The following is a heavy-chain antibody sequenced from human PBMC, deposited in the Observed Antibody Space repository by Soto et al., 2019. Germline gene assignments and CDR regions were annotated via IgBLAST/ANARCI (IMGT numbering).Heavy chain of an antibody. CDR1: GGSITSHHYY. J-gene: IGHJ4*02. CDR2: IYSGGNT. V-gene: IGHV4-39*01. Sequence: SSETLSLTCTVSGGSITSHHYYWGWIRQPPGKGLEWIGSIYSGGNTYYNPSLRSRLTIFVDTAKNLISLKLSSVTAADSAIYYCGSGPSTTWIDNWGLGTHVTVSS. CDR3: GSGPSTTWIDN. D-gene: IGHD2-2*01.